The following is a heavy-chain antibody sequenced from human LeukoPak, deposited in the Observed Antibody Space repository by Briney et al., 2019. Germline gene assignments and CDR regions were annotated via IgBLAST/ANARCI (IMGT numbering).Heavy chain of an antibody. Sequence: SETLSLTCLVSGGSISSSSYYWDWIRQPPGKGLEWIGSIYYSGSTYYNPSLKSRVTRSVDTSKNQFSLKLNSVTAADTAVYHCARRLLTGEALDYWGQGTLVTVSS. CDR3: ARRLLTGEALDY. D-gene: IGHD3-9*01. J-gene: IGHJ4*02. CDR1: GGSISSSSYY. V-gene: IGHV4-39*01. CDR2: IYYSGST.